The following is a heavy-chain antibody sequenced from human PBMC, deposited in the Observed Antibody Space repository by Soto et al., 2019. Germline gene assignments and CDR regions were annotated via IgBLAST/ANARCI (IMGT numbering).Heavy chain of an antibody. J-gene: IGHJ4*02. Sequence: EVQLVESGGGLVQPGGSLRLSCAGSGFTFSNYWMHWVRQDPEKGLVWVSTINTDGTTTQYADSVKGRFTVTRDNAKNTLYLQMNSLRVEDTAVYFCAKDLSWGQCDYWGQGTLVTVSP. V-gene: IGHV3-74*03. CDR3: AKDLSWGQCDY. D-gene: IGHD3-16*01. CDR1: GFTFSNYW. CDR2: INTDGTTT.